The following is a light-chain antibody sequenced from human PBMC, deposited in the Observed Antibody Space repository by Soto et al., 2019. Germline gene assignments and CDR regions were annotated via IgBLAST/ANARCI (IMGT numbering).Light chain of an antibody. Sequence: EIVLTQSPGTLSLSPGERATLSCRASQSVSSSYLAWYQQKPGKTPRLLIYGASSRATGIPDRFSDSGSGTVLTLNTSSLEPADDAVYYCRRYGSSPRYTFGQGTKLEIK. J-gene: IGKJ2*01. CDR2: GAS. V-gene: IGKV3-20*01. CDR3: RRYGSSPRYT. CDR1: QSVSSSY.